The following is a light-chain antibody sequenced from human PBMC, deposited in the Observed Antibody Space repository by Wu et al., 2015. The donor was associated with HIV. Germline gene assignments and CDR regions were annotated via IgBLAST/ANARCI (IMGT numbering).Light chain of an antibody. V-gene: IGKV1-12*01. CDR3: QQLNSFPLT. J-gene: IGKJ5*01. CDR2: DAS. Sequence: DIQMTQSPSSLSASIGDRVNITCRASQDIPTYLAWYQQTPDKAPRVLIYDASTLQSGVSSRFSGSGSGADFTLTISGLQREDFAVYFCQQLNSFPLTFGQGSRLEI. CDR1: QDIPTY.